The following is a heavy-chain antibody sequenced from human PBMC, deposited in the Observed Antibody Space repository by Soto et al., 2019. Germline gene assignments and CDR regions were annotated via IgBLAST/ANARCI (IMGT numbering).Heavy chain of an antibody. D-gene: IGHD3-16*01. CDR1: GYTFSSYG. CDR2: ISGYTGNT. CDR3: ARSWVTGKGGLDV. J-gene: IGHJ6*02. V-gene: IGHV1-18*01. Sequence: QVQLVQSGAEMKKPGASVKVSCKTSGYTFSSYGFSWVRQAPGQGLEWMGWISGYTGNTNYAQKFQGRVTMTTDTSTSIAYMELRSLISDDTAVYYCARSWVTGKGGLDVWGQGTTVAVSS.